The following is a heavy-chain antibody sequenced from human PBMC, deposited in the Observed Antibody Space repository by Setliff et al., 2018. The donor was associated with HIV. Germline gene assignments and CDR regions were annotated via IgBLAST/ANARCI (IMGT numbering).Heavy chain of an antibody. Sequence: PSETLSLTCVVSGYSISSSNWWGWIRQPPGKGLEWIGYINHNELTYYNPSLKSRIIMSVDTSKKQLSLKLSSVTAVDTAVYYCARHRDYGPHYYYYMDVWGKGTTVTVSS. D-gene: IGHD4-17*01. V-gene: IGHV4-28*01. CDR3: ARHRDYGPHYYYYMDV. J-gene: IGHJ6*03. CDR1: GYSISSSNW. CDR2: INHNELT.